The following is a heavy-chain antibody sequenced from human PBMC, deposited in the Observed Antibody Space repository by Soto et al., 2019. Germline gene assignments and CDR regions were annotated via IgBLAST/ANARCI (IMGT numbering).Heavy chain of an antibody. J-gene: IGHJ6*02. CDR2: IYHTGTT. V-gene: IGHV4-30-2*01. Sequence: QLQLRESGSGLVKSSQTLSLTCAVSGGSISTSDYSWSWIRQPPGPGLEWLGSIYHTGTTHYIPSLKNRLTMSLDKSKNQFSLDLTSVTAADTALYYCVRERTIFGVAPGGGVDVWGQGTTVTVSS. D-gene: IGHD3-3*01. CDR1: GGSISTSDYS. CDR3: VRERTIFGVAPGGGVDV.